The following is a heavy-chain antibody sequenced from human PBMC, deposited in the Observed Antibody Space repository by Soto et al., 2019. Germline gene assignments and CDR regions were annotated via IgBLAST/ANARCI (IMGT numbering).Heavy chain of an antibody. CDR2: INHLGSI. CDR1: GGSLSDYF. CDR3: ARGGISHWAYFYYMDV. D-gene: IGHD2-21*01. Sequence: KPSETLSLTYVVSGGSLSDYFWSWIRQPPGMALEWIGEINHLGSINYNPSLKSRVTMSVDTSKNQFSLTLNSVTAADTATYYCARGGISHWAYFYYMDVWDRGTTVTVSS. V-gene: IGHV4-34*01. J-gene: IGHJ6*03.